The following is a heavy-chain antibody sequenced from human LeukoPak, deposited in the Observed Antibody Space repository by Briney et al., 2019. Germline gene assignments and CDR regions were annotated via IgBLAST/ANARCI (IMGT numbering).Heavy chain of an antibody. D-gene: IGHD3-10*01. V-gene: IGHV4-34*01. CDR2: INHSGST. J-gene: IGHJ4*02. CDR3: ARSRYGSYFDY. Sequence: SETLSLTCAVYGGSFSGYYWSWIRQPPGKGLEWIGEINHSGSTNYNPSLKSRVTISVDTSKNQFSLKLSSVTAEDTAVYYCARSRYGSYFDYWGQGTLVTVSS. CDR1: GGSFSGYY.